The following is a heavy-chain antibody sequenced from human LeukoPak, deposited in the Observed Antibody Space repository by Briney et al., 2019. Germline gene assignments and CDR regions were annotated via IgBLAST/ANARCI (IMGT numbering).Heavy chain of an antibody. CDR2: ISGSGGST. CDR1: GFTFGSYA. Sequence: AGESLRLSCAASGFTFGSYAMSWVRQAPGKGLEWVSAISGSGGSTYYADSVKGRFTISRDNSKNTLYLQMNSLRAEDTAVYYCAKDTFRIFGVVTLDYWGQGTLVTVSS. V-gene: IGHV3-23*01. J-gene: IGHJ4*02. D-gene: IGHD3-3*01. CDR3: AKDTFRIFGVVTLDY.